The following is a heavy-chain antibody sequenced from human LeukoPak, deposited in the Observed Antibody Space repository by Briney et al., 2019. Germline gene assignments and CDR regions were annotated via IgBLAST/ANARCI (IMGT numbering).Heavy chain of an antibody. CDR3: ARDSWPYYYDSSGYTFDI. CDR1: GYTFTSYA. Sequence: ASVKVSCKASGYTFTSYAMNWVRQAPGQGLEWMGWINTNTGNPTYAQGFTGRFVFSLDTSVSTAYLQISSLKAEDTAVYYCARDSWPYYYDSSGYTFDIWGQGTMVTVSS. CDR2: INTNTGNP. D-gene: IGHD3-22*01. J-gene: IGHJ3*02. V-gene: IGHV7-4-1*02.